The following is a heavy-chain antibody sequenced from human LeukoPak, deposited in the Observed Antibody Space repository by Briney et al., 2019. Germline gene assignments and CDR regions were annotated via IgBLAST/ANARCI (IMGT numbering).Heavy chain of an antibody. CDR1: GFTFSSYA. CDR2: ISGSGGST. CDR3: AKEGGDGYIAYYFDY. D-gene: IGHD5-24*01. V-gene: IGHV3-23*01. J-gene: IGHJ4*02. Sequence: GGSLRLSCAASGFTFSSYAMSWVRQAPGKGLEWVSAISGSGGSTYYADAVKGRFTIARDNSKNTLYLQMNSLRAEDTAVYYCAKEGGDGYIAYYFDYWGQGTLVTVSS.